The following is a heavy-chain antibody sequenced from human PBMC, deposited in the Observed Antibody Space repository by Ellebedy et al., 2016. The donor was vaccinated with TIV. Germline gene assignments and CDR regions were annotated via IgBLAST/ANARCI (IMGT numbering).Heavy chain of an antibody. D-gene: IGHD4-23*01. CDR2: IIPIFGTP. J-gene: IGHJ5*01. CDR3: ARALYGGNSGAPFDS. V-gene: IGHV1-69*06. CDR1: GGTFSSIA. Sequence: AASVKVSCKASGGTFSSIAISWVRQAPGQGLEWMGGIIPIFGTPNYAQKFQGRVTITADKSTSTVYMELSSLRSEDTAVYYCARALYGGNSGAPFDSWGQGTLVTVSS.